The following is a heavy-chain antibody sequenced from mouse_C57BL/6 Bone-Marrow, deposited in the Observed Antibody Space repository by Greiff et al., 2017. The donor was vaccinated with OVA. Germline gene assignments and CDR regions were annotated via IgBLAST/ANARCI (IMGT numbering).Heavy chain of an antibody. CDR2: ISNGGGST. CDR3: ARQGYYDPFAY. Sequence: EVQVVESGGGLVQPGGSLKLSCAASGFTFSDYYMYWVRQTPEKRLEWVAYISNGGGSTYYPDTVKGRFTISRDNAKNTLYLQMSRLKSEDTAMYYCARQGYYDPFAYWGQGTLVTVSA. V-gene: IGHV5-12*01. J-gene: IGHJ3*01. D-gene: IGHD2-4*01. CDR1: GFTFSDYY.